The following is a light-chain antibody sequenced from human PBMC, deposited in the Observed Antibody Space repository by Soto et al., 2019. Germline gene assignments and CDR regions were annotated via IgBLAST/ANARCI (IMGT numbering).Light chain of an antibody. CDR1: QSVSSTY. J-gene: IGKJ2*01. CDR2: GAS. CDR3: QQYGSSPTT. V-gene: IGKV3-20*01. Sequence: EIVLTQSPGTLSLSPGEGATLSCRASQSVSSTYLAWYQQKPGQAPRLLIYGASSRATGIPDRFSGSGSATDFTLTISRLEPEDFAVYYCQQYGSSPTTFGQGTKVDIK.